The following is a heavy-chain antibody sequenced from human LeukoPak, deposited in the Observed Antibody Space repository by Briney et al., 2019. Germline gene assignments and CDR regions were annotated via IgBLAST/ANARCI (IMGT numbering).Heavy chain of an antibody. J-gene: IGHJ5*02. D-gene: IGHD2-15*01. CDR2: IKQDGSEK. Sequence: PGGSLRLSCAVSGFTFSIYWMSWVRQAPGKGLEWVANIKQDGSEKYYVDSVKGRFTISRDNAKDSLYLQMNSLRAEDTAVYYCASDGCSGGSCYSYWFDPWGQGTLVTVSS. V-gene: IGHV3-7*01. CDR3: ASDGCSGGSCYSYWFDP. CDR1: GFTFSIYW.